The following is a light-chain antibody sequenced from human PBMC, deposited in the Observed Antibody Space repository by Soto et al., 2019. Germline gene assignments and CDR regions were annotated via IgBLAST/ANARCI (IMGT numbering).Light chain of an antibody. J-gene: IGKJ5*01. Sequence: EIVLTQSPGTLSLSPGERLTLSGRASRSVSGSYLAWYEQKPGQAPRVRIYSASLRATGIPDRFSGSGSGTDFSLIISRLEPEEFAVYYCQQYGSSPLTFSQGKRLEIK. V-gene: IGKV3-20*01. CDR2: SAS. CDR3: QQYGSSPLT. CDR1: RSVSGSY.